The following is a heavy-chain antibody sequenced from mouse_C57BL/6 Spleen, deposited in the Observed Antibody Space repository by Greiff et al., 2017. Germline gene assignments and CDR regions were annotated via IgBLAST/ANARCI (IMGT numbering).Heavy chain of an antibody. J-gene: IGHJ3*01. CDR2: INPSNGGT. CDR1: GYTFTSYW. CDR3: ARWDYSNYGGFAY. D-gene: IGHD2-5*01. Sequence: VKLQQPGTELVKPGASVKLSCKASGYTFTSYWMHWVKQRPGQGLEWIGNINPSNGGTNYNEKFKSKATLTVDKSSSTAYMQLSSLTSEDSAVYYCARWDYSNYGGFAYWGQGTLVTVSA. V-gene: IGHV1-53*01.